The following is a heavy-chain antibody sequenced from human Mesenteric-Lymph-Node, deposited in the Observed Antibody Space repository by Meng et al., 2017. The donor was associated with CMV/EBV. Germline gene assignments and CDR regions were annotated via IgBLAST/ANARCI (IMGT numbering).Heavy chain of an antibody. D-gene: IGHD6-13*01. CDR3: ARLIAAAAPFDY. V-gene: IGHV3-74*01. CDR2: INSDGSST. J-gene: IGHJ4*02. Sequence: GESLKISCAASGFTFSSYWMHWVRQAPGKGLVWVSRINSDGSSTSYADSVKGRFTISRDNAKNTLYLQMNSLRAEDTAVYYCARLIAAAAPFDYWGQGTLVTVSS. CDR1: GFTFSSYW.